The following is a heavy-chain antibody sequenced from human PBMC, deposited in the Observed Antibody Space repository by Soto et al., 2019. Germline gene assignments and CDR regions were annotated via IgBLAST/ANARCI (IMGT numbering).Heavy chain of an antibody. CDR2: IIPILGIA. V-gene: IGHV1-69*08. D-gene: IGHD6-13*01. CDR1: GGTFSSYT. Sequence: QVQLVQSGAEVKKPGSSVKVSCKASGGTFSSYTISWVRQAPGQGLEWMGRIIPILGIANYAQKFQGRVTITADKSTSTAYMELSSLRSEDTAVYYCARDDLIAAAGIDYWGQGTLVTVSS. CDR3: ARDDLIAAAGIDY. J-gene: IGHJ4*02.